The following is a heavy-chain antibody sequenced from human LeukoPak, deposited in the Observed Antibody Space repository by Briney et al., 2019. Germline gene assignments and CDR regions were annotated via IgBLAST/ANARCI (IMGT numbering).Heavy chain of an antibody. Sequence: SVKVSCKASGGSFSSYGISWVRQAPGQGGEGMGGIIPIFGTANYAQKLQGRGTITADESTSTAYMELSSLRSDDTAVYYCARSIVVVPAAMWHGMDVWGKGTTVTVSS. CDR1: GGSFSSYG. J-gene: IGHJ6*04. V-gene: IGHV1-69*01. CDR3: ARSIVVVPAAMWHGMDV. D-gene: IGHD2-2*01. CDR2: IIPIFGTA.